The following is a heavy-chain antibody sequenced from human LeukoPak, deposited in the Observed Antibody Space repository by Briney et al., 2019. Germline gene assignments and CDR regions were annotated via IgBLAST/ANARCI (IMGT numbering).Heavy chain of an antibody. D-gene: IGHD6-19*01. Sequence: GGSLRHSCPASGFTFSSYAMSWVRQAPGKGLEWVSAISGSGGSTYYADSVKGRFTISRDNSKNTLYLQMNSLRAEDTAVYYCAKGGGWSPAVLFDYWGQGTLVTVSS. V-gene: IGHV3-23*01. CDR1: GFTFSSYA. CDR3: AKGGGWSPAVLFDY. CDR2: ISGSGGST. J-gene: IGHJ4*02.